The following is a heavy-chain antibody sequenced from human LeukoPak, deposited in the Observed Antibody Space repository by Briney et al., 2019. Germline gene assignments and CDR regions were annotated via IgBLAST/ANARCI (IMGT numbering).Heavy chain of an antibody. CDR3: ARDEGRYSSGWGDFDY. CDR1: GYTFTSYG. J-gene: IGHJ4*02. D-gene: IGHD6-19*01. V-gene: IGHV1-18*01. Sequence: ASVKVSCKASGYTFTSYGISWVRQAPGQGLEWMGWISAYNGNTNYAQKLQGRVTMTTDTSTSTAYMELRSLRSDDTAVYYCARDEGRYSSGWGDFDYWGQGTLVTVSS. CDR2: ISAYNGNT.